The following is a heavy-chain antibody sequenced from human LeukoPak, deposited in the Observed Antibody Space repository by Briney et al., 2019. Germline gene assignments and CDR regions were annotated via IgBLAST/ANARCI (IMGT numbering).Heavy chain of an antibody. J-gene: IGHJ4*02. D-gene: IGHD3-22*01. V-gene: IGHV3-23*01. CDR2: ISGSGGST. Sequence: GGSLRLSCAVSGITLSNYGMSWVRQAPGKGLEWVAGISGSGGSTNYADSVKGRFTISRDNPKNTLYLQMNSLTADDTAVYFCATRGVVIRVILVGFHKEAYYFDSWGQGALVTVSS. CDR3: ATRGVVIRVILVGFHKEAYYFDS. CDR1: GITLSNYG.